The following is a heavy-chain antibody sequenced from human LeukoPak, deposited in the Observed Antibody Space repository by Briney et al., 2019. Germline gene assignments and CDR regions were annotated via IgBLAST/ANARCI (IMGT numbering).Heavy chain of an antibody. CDR2: ISYDGSNK. J-gene: IGHJ4*02. CDR3: ARDGAARGSGSFGD. CDR1: GFTFSSYA. V-gene: IGHV3-30*04. D-gene: IGHD3-10*01. Sequence: GGSLRLSCAASGFTFSSYAMHWVRQAPGKGLEWVAVISYDGSNKYYADSVKGRFTISRDNSKNTLYLQMNSLRAEDTAVYYCARDGAARGSGSFGDWGQGTLVTVSS.